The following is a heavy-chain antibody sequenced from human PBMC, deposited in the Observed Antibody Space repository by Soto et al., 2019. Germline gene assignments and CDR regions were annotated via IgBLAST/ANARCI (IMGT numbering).Heavy chain of an antibody. J-gene: IGHJ6*02. Sequence: PGESLKISCKGSGYSFTSCWISWVRQMPGKGLEWMWRIDPSDSYTNYSPSFQGHVTISADKSISTAYLQWSSLKASDTAMYYCARLPVYFYCGVGYKDGIAVRGQGSSDTGSS. CDR1: GYSFTSCW. V-gene: IGHV5-10-1*01. D-gene: IGHD2-8*02. CDR3: ARLPVYFYCGVGYKDGIAV. CDR2: IDPSDSYT.